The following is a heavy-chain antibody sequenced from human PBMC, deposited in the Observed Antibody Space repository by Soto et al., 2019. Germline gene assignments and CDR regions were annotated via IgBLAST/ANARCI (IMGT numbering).Heavy chain of an antibody. CDR1: GYTFTDYY. CDR2: MNPNSGNT. V-gene: IGHV1-8*01. J-gene: IGHJ5*02. Sequence: ASRKISFTASGYTFTDYYINGVRQATGQGLEWMGWMNPNSGNTGYAQKFQGRVTMTRNTSISTAYMELSSLRSEDTAVYYCARSQTWFDPWGQGTLVTVSS. CDR3: ARSQTWFDP.